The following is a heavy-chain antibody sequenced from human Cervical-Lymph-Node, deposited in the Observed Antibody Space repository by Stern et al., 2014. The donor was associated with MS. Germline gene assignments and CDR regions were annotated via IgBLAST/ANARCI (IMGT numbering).Heavy chain of an antibody. CDR1: GGSISSYY. Sequence: VQLLESGPGVVKPSETLSLTCTVSGGSISSYYWSWIRQPPGKGLELIGYIYYDGSTNYNSSLKSRVTISLDTSKKQFSLKLDSVIAADTAVYFCARVSTSFDDWGQGTLVTVSS. D-gene: IGHD4-11*01. CDR3: ARVSTSFDD. J-gene: IGHJ4*02. V-gene: IGHV4-59*01. CDR2: IYYDGST.